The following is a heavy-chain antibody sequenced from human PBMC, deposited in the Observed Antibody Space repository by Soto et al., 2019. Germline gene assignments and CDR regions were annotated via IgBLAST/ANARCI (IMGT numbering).Heavy chain of an antibody. D-gene: IGHD2-2*01. J-gene: IGHJ6*02. Sequence: EVQLVESGGGLVKPGGSLRLSFVASGFTFSRYSINWVRQAPGKGLEWVSSISSSGTYIYYADSVKGRFTISRDNANSSLYLQRNSLRAEDTGVYYCAGDPRLQLLQDYYYGMDFWGQGTTVTVSS. CDR3: AGDPRLQLLQDYYYGMDF. CDR1: GFTFSRYS. V-gene: IGHV3-21*01. CDR2: ISSSGTYI.